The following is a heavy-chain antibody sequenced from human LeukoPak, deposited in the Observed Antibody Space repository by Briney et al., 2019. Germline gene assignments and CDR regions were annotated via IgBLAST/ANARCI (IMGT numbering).Heavy chain of an antibody. CDR3: ARGYGDYVHDAFDI. V-gene: IGHV3-23*01. CDR2: LSGSGITT. Sequence: GGSLRLSCAASGFTFSNSAMSWVRQAPGKGLEWVSTLSGSGITTYYADSVKGRFTISRDNSKNTLYLQMNSLRAEDTAVYYCARGYGDYVHDAFDIWGQGTMVTVSS. J-gene: IGHJ3*02. CDR1: GFTFSNSA. D-gene: IGHD4-17*01.